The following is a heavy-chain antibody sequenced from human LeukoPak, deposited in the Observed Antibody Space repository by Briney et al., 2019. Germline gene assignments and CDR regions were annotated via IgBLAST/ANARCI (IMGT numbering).Heavy chain of an antibody. V-gene: IGHV1-69*13. CDR3: ARDWGYYYDSSGLYGMDV. D-gene: IGHD3-22*01. Sequence: GASVKVSCKASGYTFTSYGISGVRQAPGQGLEWMGGIIPIFGTANYAQKFQGRVTITADESTSTAYMELSSLRSEDTAVYYCARDWGYYYDSSGLYGMDVWGQGTTVTVSS. CDR2: IIPIFGTA. J-gene: IGHJ6*02. CDR1: GYTFTSYG.